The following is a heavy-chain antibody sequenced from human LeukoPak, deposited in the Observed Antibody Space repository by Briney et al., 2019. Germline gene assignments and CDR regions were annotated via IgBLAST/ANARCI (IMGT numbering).Heavy chain of an antibody. D-gene: IGHD2-15*01. V-gene: IGHV4-61*08. Sequence: SQTLSLTCTVSGGSISSGDYYWSWIRQPPGKGLEWIGYIYYSGSTNYNPSLKSRVTISVDTSKNQFSLKLSSVTAADTAVYYCARDRYCSGGSCYSHYYYGMDVWGQGTTVTVSS. J-gene: IGHJ6*02. CDR3: ARDRYCSGGSCYSHYYYGMDV. CDR1: GGSISSGDYY. CDR2: IYYSGST.